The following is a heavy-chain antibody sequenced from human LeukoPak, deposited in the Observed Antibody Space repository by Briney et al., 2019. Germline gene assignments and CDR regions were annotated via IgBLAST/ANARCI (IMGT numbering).Heavy chain of an antibody. V-gene: IGHV7-4-1*02. CDR1: GYTFTSYA. CDR2: INTNTGNP. D-gene: IGHD2-2*01. Sequence: ASVKVSCKASGYTFTSYAMNWVRQAPGQGLEWMGWINTNTGNPTYAQGFTGRFVFSLDTSVSTAYLQISSLKAEDTAVYYCARGTSGYCSSTSCYGEGRSGYNWFDPWGQGTLVTVSS. J-gene: IGHJ5*02. CDR3: ARGTSGYCSSTSCYGEGRSGYNWFDP.